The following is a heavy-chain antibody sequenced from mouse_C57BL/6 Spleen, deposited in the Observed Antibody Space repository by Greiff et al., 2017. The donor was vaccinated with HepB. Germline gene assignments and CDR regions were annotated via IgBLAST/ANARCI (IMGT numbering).Heavy chain of an antibody. CDR3: ARSGKGDYYGSSPGFAY. J-gene: IGHJ3*01. Sequence: QVQLKESGAELMKPGASVKLSCKATGYTFTGYWIEWVKQRPGHGLEWIGEILPGSGSTNYNEKFKGKATFTADTSSNTAYMQLSSLTTEDSAIYYCARSGKGDYYGSSPGFAYWGQGTLVTVSA. V-gene: IGHV1-9*01. CDR2: ILPGSGST. D-gene: IGHD1-1*01. CDR1: GYTFTGYW.